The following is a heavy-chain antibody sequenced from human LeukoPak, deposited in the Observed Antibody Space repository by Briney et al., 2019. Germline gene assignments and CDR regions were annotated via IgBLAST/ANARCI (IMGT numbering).Heavy chain of an antibody. Sequence: PGRSLRLSCAASGFTFSRYAIHWVREAPGKGLEWVAVISDDGTFTLYGDSVRGRFTISRDSSKNTLYLQMNSLRPEDTAVYYCARDPYRDAPDYFDYWGQGTLVTASS. D-gene: IGHD1-14*01. CDR1: GFTFSRYA. CDR2: ISDDGTFT. J-gene: IGHJ4*02. V-gene: IGHV3-30-3*01. CDR3: ARDPYRDAPDYFDY.